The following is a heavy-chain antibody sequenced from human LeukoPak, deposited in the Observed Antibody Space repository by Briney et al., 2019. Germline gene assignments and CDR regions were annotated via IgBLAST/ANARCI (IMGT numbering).Heavy chain of an antibody. V-gene: IGHV4-31*03. CDR1: GGSISSGGYY. D-gene: IGHD3-10*01. CDR3: ARSLLWFGASYFDY. Sequence: SETLSLTCTVSGGSISSGGYYWSWIRQHPGKGLEWIGYICYSGSTYYNPSLKSRVTISVDTSKNQFSLKLSSVTAADTAVYYCARSLLWFGASYFDYWGQGTLVTVSS. J-gene: IGHJ4*02. CDR2: ICYSGST.